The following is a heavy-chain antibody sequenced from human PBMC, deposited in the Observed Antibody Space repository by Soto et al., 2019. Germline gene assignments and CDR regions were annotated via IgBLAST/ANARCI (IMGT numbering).Heavy chain of an antibody. Sequence: GESLKISCKASGYSFSDYWLGWVRQMPGKGLEWMGIIYPGDSDTAYSPSFQGQITMSVDKSISTAYLQWNSLKASDTAMYFCASRLSGSGWYVGFEYWGQGSLVTVSS. CDR3: ASRLSGSGWYVGFEY. V-gene: IGHV5-51*01. J-gene: IGHJ4*02. CDR1: GYSFSDYW. D-gene: IGHD6-19*01. CDR2: IYPGDSDT.